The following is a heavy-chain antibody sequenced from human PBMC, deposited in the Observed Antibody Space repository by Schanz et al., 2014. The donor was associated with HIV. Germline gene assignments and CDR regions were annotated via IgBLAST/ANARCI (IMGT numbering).Heavy chain of an antibody. J-gene: IGHJ4*02. CDR3: AVGAVRWQRPD. D-gene: IGHD5-12*01. CDR1: GFTNAW. V-gene: IGHV3-15*01. Sequence: DVQLVESGGGLVKPGGSLRLSCAASGFTNAWMSWVRQAPGKGLEWVGRIKSKTDGGATDYAAPVKGRFTISRDYSKNTLYLQMNDLKTEDTAVYYCAVGAVRWQRPDLGQGTLVTVSS. CDR2: IKSKTDGGAT.